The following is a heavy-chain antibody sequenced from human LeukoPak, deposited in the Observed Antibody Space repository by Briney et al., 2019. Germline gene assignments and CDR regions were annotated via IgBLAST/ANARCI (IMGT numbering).Heavy chain of an antibody. D-gene: IGHD3-10*02. CDR2: ISASGTLT. CDR3: AELGISMIGGV. Sequence: GGSLRLSCAASGFSFSSYEMNWVRQAPGKGLEWISYISASGTLTHYADSVEGRFTISRDNAKNSLYLQMNSLRAEDTAVYYCAELGISMIGGVWGKGTTVTISS. J-gene: IGHJ6*04. CDR1: GFSFSSYE. V-gene: IGHV3-48*03.